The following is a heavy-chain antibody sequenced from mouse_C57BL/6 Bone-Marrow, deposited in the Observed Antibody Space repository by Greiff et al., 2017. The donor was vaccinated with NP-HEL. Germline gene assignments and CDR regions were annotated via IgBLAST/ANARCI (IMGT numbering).Heavy chain of an antibody. CDR1: GYAFSSYW. D-gene: IGHD2-1*01. CDR3: ARLYYGNYDDY. V-gene: IGHV1-80*01. CDR2: IYPGDGDT. J-gene: IGHJ2*01. Sequence: QVHVKQSGAELVKPGASVKISCKASGYAFSSYWMNWVKQRPGKGLEWIGQIYPGDGDTNYNGKFKGKATLTADKSSSTAYMQLSSLTSEDSAVYFCARLYYGNYDDYWGQGTTLTVSS.